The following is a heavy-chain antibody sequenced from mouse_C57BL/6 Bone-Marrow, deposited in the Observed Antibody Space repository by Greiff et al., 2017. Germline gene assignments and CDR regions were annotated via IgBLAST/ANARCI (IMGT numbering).Heavy chain of an antibody. CDR2: IYPRSGNT. V-gene: IGHV1-81*01. Sequence: QVHVKQSGAELARPGASVKLSCKASGYTFTSYGISWVKQRTGQGLEWIGEIYPRSGNTYYNEKFKGKATLTADKSSSTAYRELRSLTSEDSAVYVCARNDYDDFDYGGQGTTLTVSA. CDR3: ARNDYDDFDY. J-gene: IGHJ2*01. CDR1: GYTFTSYG. D-gene: IGHD2-4*01.